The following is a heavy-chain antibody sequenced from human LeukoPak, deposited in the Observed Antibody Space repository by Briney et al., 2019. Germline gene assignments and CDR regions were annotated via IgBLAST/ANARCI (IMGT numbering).Heavy chain of an antibody. CDR2: ISNGGSTYYVSSNGGST. CDR3: VKVDIRYYDSSKYDY. D-gene: IGHD3-22*01. Sequence: GGSLRLSCSASGFTFSSYDMHWVRQAPGKGLEYVSSISNGGSTYYVSSNGGSTYYADSVKGRFTISRDNSKNTLYLQMSSLRAEDTAVYYCVKVDIRYYDSSKYDYWGQGTLVTVSS. CDR1: GFTFSSYD. J-gene: IGHJ4*02. V-gene: IGHV3-64D*06.